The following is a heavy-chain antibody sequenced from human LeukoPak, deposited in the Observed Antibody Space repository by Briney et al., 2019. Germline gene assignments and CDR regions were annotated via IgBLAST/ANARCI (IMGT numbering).Heavy chain of an antibody. D-gene: IGHD6-13*01. CDR2: IYYSGNT. J-gene: IGHJ4*02. V-gene: IGHV4-59*01. CDR1: GGAISNYY. Sequence: SETLSPTCTVSGGAISNYYWGWIRQPPGKGLEWIGYIYYSGNTNYNPSLRSRVTISVDTSKNQFSLSLSSVTAADTAVYYCARQMGGSWTIDYWGQGTLVTVSS. CDR3: ARQMGGSWTIDY.